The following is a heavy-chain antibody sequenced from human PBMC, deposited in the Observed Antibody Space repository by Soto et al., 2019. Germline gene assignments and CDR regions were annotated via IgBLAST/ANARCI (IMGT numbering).Heavy chain of an antibody. Sequence: QVQLVQSGAEVLKPGSSVKVSCKASGDTFDTFAISWVRQAPGQGLEWMGGIIPSFRTPDYAQKFQGRVTITADVSTSTAYMQLSSLRSEDTAVYYCARNKDREQLGGNYYHALDVWGQGTTVTVSS. CDR2: IIPSFRTP. CDR1: GDTFDTFA. J-gene: IGHJ6*02. CDR3: ARNKDREQLGGNYYHALDV. V-gene: IGHV1-69*12. D-gene: IGHD1-1*01.